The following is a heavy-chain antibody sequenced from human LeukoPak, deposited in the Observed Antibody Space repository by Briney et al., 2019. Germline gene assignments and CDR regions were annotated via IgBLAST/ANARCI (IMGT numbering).Heavy chain of an antibody. CDR1: GFTFSSYA. CDR2: IRGSGDRT. Sequence: PGGSLRLSCAASGFTFSSYAMSWVRQAPGKGLEWVSLIRGSGDRTYYADSVKGRFTISRDNSKNTLYLQMNSLRAEDTAVYYCAKDPGYSSGWYLDYWGQGTLVTVSS. V-gene: IGHV3-23*01. CDR3: AKDPGYSSGWYLDY. D-gene: IGHD6-19*01. J-gene: IGHJ4*02.